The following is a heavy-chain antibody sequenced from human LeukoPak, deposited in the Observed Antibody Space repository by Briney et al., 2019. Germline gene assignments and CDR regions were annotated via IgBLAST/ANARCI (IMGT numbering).Heavy chain of an antibody. D-gene: IGHD1-26*01. Sequence: SETLSLTCAVYGGSFSGYYWSWIRQPPGKGLEWIGEINHSGSTNYNPSLKSRVTISVDTSKNQFSLKLSSVTAADTAVYYCATRKKWTPRYMHVWGKGTTVTVSS. V-gene: IGHV4-34*01. CDR3: ATRKKWTPRYMHV. J-gene: IGHJ6*03. CDR1: GGSFSGYY. CDR2: INHSGST.